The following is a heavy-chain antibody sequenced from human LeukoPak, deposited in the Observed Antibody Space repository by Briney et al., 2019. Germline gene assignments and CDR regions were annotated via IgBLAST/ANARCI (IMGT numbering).Heavy chain of an antibody. CDR1: GYTFTGYY. CDR2: INPNSGGT. V-gene: IGHV1-2*06. Sequence: ASVKVSCKASGYTFTGYYMHWVRQAPGQGLEWMGRINPNSGGTNYAQKFQGRVTMTRDTSISTAYMEQSRLRSDDTAVYYCAREYSSGWTGRYWGQGTLFTVSS. CDR3: AREYSSGWTGRY. J-gene: IGHJ4*02. D-gene: IGHD6-19*01.